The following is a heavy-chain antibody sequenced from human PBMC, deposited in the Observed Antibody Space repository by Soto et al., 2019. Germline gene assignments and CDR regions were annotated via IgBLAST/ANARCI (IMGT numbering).Heavy chain of an antibody. CDR2: SSNSGTFA. J-gene: IGHJ4*02. V-gene: IGHV3-11*06. Sequence: PGGSLRLSCASSVFTFIDYYMSWVRQAPGRGLEWISYSSNSGTFARYATSVKGRFSISRDNANNSLYLEMNSLRVEDTAVYYCARSGDNFNVLDYWGQGTPVTVSS. D-gene: IGHD1-1*01. CDR3: ARSGDNFNVLDY. CDR1: VFTFIDYY.